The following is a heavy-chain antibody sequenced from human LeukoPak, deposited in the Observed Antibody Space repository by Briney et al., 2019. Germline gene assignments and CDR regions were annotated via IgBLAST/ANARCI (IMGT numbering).Heavy chain of an antibody. V-gene: IGHV3-11*01. CDR3: ANVVTPDYYFDY. J-gene: IGHJ4*02. Sequence: GGSLRLSCAASGFTFSDYYMSWIRQAPGKGLEWVSYISSSGSTIYYADSVKGRFTISRDNAKNSLYLQMNSLRAEDTAVYYCANVVTPDYYFDYWGQGTLVTVSS. CDR1: GFTFSDYY. CDR2: ISSSGSTI. D-gene: IGHD2-21*02.